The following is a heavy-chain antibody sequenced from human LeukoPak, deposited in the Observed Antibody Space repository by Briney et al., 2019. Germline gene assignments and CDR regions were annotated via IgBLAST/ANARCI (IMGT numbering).Heavy chain of an antibody. V-gene: IGHV3-7*01. Sequence: GGSLRLSCAASGFTFSDSWMSWVRQAPGKGLEWVANMNQDGSAKDYVDSVKGRFTMSRDNARNSLYLQMSSLRAEDTAVYYCATYTHWVAGDVWGQGTTVTVSS. CDR3: ATYTHWVAGDV. CDR1: GFTFSDSW. CDR2: MNQDGSAK. D-gene: IGHD3-16*01. J-gene: IGHJ6*02.